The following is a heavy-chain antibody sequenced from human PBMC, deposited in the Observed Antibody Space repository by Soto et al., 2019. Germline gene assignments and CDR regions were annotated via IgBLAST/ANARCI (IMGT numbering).Heavy chain of an antibody. D-gene: IGHD3-10*01. Sequence: GGSLRLSCVGSRFTFSSYWMTWLRQAPGKGLEWVASIKQDGSETYYVDSMKGRFTISRDNAKNSLYLQMNSLRAEDTAVYYCARDCPTEYYGWYPGGIWGQGTMVTVSS. CDR2: IKQDGSET. J-gene: IGHJ3*02. CDR3: ARDCPTEYYGWYPGGI. V-gene: IGHV3-7*01. CDR1: RFTFSSYW.